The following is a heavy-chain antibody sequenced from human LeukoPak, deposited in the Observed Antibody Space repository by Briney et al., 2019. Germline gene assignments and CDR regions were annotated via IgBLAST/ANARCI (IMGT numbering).Heavy chain of an antibody. J-gene: IGHJ4*02. Sequence: PSQTLSLTCTVSGGSISSGDYYWSWIRQPPGKGLEWIGYIYYSGSTYYNPSLKSRVTISVDTYKNQFSLKLSAVTAADTAVYYCARLDGAAAKGTLDYWGQGTLVTVSS. CDR2: IYYSGST. V-gene: IGHV4-30-4*08. D-gene: IGHD2-2*01. CDR3: ARLDGAAAKGTLDY. CDR1: GGSISSGDYY.